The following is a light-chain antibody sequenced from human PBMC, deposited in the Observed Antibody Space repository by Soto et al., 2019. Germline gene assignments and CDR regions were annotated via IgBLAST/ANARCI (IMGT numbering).Light chain of an antibody. Sequence: EIVLTQSPATLSLSPGERATLSCRASQSVSSYLAWYQQKPGQAPRLLIYDASNRATGIPARFSGSGSGTDFTLTISGLEPEDFAVYYCQQRSNWPLFTFGPGTKVDI. J-gene: IGKJ3*01. CDR1: QSVSSY. CDR2: DAS. V-gene: IGKV3-11*01. CDR3: QQRSNWPLFT.